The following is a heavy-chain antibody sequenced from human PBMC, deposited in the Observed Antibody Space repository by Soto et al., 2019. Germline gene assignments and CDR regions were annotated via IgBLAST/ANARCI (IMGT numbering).Heavy chain of an antibody. CDR3: ARSIIISHHWLDT. J-gene: IGHJ5*02. D-gene: IGHD3-16*01. V-gene: IGHV4-59*08. CDR1: GGSISSYY. CDR2: IYYSGST. Sequence: PSETLSLTCTVSGGSISSYYWSWIRQPPGKGLEWIGYIYYSGSTNYNPSLKSRVTISVDTSKNQFSLKLSSVTAADTAVYYCARSIIISHHWLDTWGPGTLVTVSS.